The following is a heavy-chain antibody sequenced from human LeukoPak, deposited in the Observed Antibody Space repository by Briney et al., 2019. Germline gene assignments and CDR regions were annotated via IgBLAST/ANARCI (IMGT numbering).Heavy chain of an antibody. Sequence: GASVKVSCKASGYTFTSYGISWVRQAPGQGLEWMGWISAYNGNTNYAQKLQGRVTMTTDTSTSTAYMELSSLRSEDTAVYYCARGLSGYHFGPRYYYYYLYVWGKGTMVTVSS. D-gene: IGHD3-3*01. J-gene: IGHJ6*03. CDR1: GYTFTSYG. V-gene: IGHV1-18*01. CDR2: ISAYNGNT. CDR3: ARGLSGYHFGPRYYYYYLYV.